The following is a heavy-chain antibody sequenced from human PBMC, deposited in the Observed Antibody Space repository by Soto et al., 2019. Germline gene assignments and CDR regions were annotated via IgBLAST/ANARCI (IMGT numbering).Heavy chain of an antibody. CDR1: GGSISSGIYY. J-gene: IGHJ6*02. V-gene: IGHV4-31*03. D-gene: IGHD2-21*01. CDR2: VYSSGTT. Sequence: QVQLQESGPGLVKPSQTLSLTCTASGGSISSGIYYWSWIRQHPGMGLEWIGYVYSSGTTYYSPSLKSRVTISLDTSKNQVALNLISVTAADTAVYYCARDRRLPVDVGGYYYYGMDVWGQGTTVTVSS. CDR3: ARDRRLPVDVGGYYYYGMDV.